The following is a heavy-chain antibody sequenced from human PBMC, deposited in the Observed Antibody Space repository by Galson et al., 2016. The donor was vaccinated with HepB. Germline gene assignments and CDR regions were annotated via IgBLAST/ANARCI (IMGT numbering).Heavy chain of an antibody. D-gene: IGHD6-19*01. V-gene: IGHV1-2*02. CDR3: AKEVAGSGSYDN. Sequence: SVKVSCKASGDTFSGDYIHWVRQAPGQRLEFMAWIRPSTGDTKYAQRFQGRVSVTRDTSISTAYMELSSLTSDDTAVYYCAKEVAGSGSYDNWGQGALVTVSS. J-gene: IGHJ4*02. CDR1: GDTFSGDY. CDR2: IRPSTGDT.